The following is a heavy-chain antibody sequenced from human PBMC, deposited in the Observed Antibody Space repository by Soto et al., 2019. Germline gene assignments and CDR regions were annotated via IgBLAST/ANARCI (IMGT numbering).Heavy chain of an antibody. V-gene: IGHV3-48*02. Sequence: EVQLMESGGGLIQPGGSLRLSCAASGFTFSKYSMNWVRQAPGKGLEWVSYISSSSSSIYYADSLKGRFTVSRDNAKSSLYLQMNSLRDEDTAVYYCARGEGDYVWGSYRWFDPWGQGTLVTVSS. CDR1: GFTFSKYS. CDR2: ISSSSSSI. CDR3: ARGEGDYVWGSYRWFDP. J-gene: IGHJ5*02. D-gene: IGHD3-16*01.